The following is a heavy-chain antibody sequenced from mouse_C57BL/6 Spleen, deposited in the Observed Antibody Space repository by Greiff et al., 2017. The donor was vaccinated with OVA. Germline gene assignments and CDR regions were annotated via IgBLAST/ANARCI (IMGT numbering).Heavy chain of an antibody. CDR2: ISYDGSN. V-gene: IGHV3-6*01. Sequence: ESGPGLVKPSQSLSLTCSVTGYSITSGYYWNWIRQFPGNKLEWMGYISYDGSNNYNPSLKNRISITRDTSKNQFFLKLNSVTTEDTATYYCARMGSNYAWFAYWGQGTLVTVSA. J-gene: IGHJ3*01. CDR3: ARMGSNYAWFAY. CDR1: GYSITSGYY. D-gene: IGHD2-5*01.